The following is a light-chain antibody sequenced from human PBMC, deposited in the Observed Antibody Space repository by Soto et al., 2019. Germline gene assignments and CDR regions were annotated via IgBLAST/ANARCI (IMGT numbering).Light chain of an antibody. V-gene: IGKV3-20*01. CDR2: GAF. CDR1: QSVNNNY. Sequence: EPVLTQTPATSSLPQGERATLSCRASQSVNNNYLAPHQQKPGQAPRLLLYGAFSRATAIPDRFSRGGSGVDFTLTTTGLEPEYFSVYFCRKYGSSPLTFGGGTKVDIK. CDR3: RKYGSSPLT. J-gene: IGKJ4*01.